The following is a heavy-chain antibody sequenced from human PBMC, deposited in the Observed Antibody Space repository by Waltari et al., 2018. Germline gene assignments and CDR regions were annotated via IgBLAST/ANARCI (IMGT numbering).Heavy chain of an antibody. D-gene: IGHD6-6*01. CDR2: MTASGLM. J-gene: IGHJ6*02. CDR3: AKDEGARLAPTFGMDA. V-gene: IGHV3-23*01. CDR1: GFPFSTYT. Sequence: EMQLLESGGALVQPGGSLRLSCAASGFPFSTYTMNWVRQAPGQGLGGVAVMTASGLMDYGDSVKGRFTISRDNSKNTLYLQMYRLRVEDTARYYCAKDEGARLAPTFGMDAWGQGTTVIVSS.